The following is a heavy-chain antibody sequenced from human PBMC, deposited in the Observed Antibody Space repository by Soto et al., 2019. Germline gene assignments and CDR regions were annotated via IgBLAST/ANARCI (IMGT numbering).Heavy chain of an antibody. J-gene: IGHJ3*02. CDR2: ISAYNGNT. CDR3: ARDLNSSSGYEGDAFDI. CDR1: GYTFTSYG. Sequence: ASVKVSCKASGYTFTSYGISWVRQAPGQGLEWMGWISAYNGNTNYAQKLQGRVTMTTDTSTSTAYMELRSLRSDDTAVYYCARDLNSSSGYEGDAFDIWGQGTMVTVSS. D-gene: IGHD6-13*01. V-gene: IGHV1-18*01.